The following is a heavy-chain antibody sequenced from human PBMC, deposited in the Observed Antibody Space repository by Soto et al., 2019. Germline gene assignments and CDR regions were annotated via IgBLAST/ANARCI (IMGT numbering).Heavy chain of an antibody. CDR1: GFTFSSYS. Sequence: EVQLVESGGGLVQPGGSLRLSCAASGFTFSSYSMNWVRQAPGKGLEWISYITSSGSTIYYADSVKGRFTISRDNAKNSLYLQMNGLRAEDTAVYYCARAFQPFCTGGTCYFHSWGQGTLVTVSS. D-gene: IGHD2-8*02. CDR3: ARAFQPFCTGGTCYFHS. CDR2: ITSSGSTI. V-gene: IGHV3-48*01. J-gene: IGHJ4*02.